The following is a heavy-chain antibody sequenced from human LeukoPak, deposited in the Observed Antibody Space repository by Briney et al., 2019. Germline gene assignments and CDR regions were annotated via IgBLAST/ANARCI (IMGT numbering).Heavy chain of an antibody. CDR2: INAGNGNT. V-gene: IGHV1-3*01. D-gene: IGHD6-19*01. Sequence: GASVKVSCKASGYTFTYYGIQWVRQAPGQGLEWMGWINAGNGNTKYLQKFQGRVTITRDTSASKTYLDLSSLRSEDTAVYYCARGKWVGHTHGYYLDYWGQGTLVTVSS. CDR3: ARGKWVGHTHGYYLDY. J-gene: IGHJ4*02. CDR1: GYTFTYYG.